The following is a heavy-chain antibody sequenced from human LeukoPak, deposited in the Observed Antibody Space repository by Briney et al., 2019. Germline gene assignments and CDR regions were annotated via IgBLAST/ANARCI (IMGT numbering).Heavy chain of an antibody. CDR3: ARALWAWIKDAFDI. CDR2: IKQDGSEK. V-gene: IGHV3-7*03. D-gene: IGHD5-12*01. Sequence: GGSLRLSCAASGFTFSSYWMSWVRQAPGKGLEWVANIKQDGSEKYYVDSVKGRFTISRDNAKNSLYLQMNSLRAEDTAVNYCARALWAWIKDAFDIWGQGTMVTVSS. J-gene: IGHJ3*02. CDR1: GFTFSSYW.